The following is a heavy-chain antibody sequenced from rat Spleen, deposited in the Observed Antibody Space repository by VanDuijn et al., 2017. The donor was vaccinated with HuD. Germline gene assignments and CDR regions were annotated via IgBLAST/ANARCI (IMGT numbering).Heavy chain of an antibody. Sequence: EVQLVESGGGLVQPGRSLKLSCAASGFTFSNYDMAWVRQAPTKGLEWVASISPSGDGTYYRDSVKGRFTVSRDNAKSTLYLQMDSLRSEDTATYYCAREFDYFDYWGQGVMVTVSS. CDR3: AREFDYFDY. CDR1: GFTFSNYD. V-gene: IGHV5-25*01. CDR2: ISPSGDGT. J-gene: IGHJ2*01.